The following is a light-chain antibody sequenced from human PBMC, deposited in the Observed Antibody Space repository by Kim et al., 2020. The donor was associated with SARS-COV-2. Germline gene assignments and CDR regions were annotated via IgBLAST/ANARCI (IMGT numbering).Light chain of an antibody. CDR1: QSISSW. V-gene: IGKV1-5*01. CDR3: QQYNIYPWT. J-gene: IGKJ1*01. CDR2: EAS. Sequence: DIQMTQSPSTLSASVGDTVTITCRASQSISSWLAWYQQKAGKAPKLLIFEASDLETGVPSRFSGSGYGTQFILTISSLQPDDFATYYCQQYNIYPWTFGQGTKVEIK.